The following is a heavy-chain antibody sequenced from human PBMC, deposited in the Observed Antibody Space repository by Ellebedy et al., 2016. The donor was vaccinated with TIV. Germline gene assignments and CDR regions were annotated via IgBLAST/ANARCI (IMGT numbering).Heavy chain of an antibody. CDR1: GYTFTSYY. CDR3: ARGGVTYSYDSSAYFAFSGAFDI. V-gene: IGHV1-46*01. D-gene: IGHD3-22*01. J-gene: IGHJ3*02. Sequence: ASVKVSCKASGYTFTSYYMHWVRQAPGQGLEWMGIINPSGGSTSYAQKFQGRVTMTRDTSTSTVYMELSSLTSGDTAVYYCARGGVTYSYDSSAYFAFSGAFDIWGQGTLVTVSS. CDR2: INPSGGST.